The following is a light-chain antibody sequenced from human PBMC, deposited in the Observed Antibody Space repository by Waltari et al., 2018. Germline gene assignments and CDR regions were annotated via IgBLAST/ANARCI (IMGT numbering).Light chain of an antibody. CDR1: QGINSF. Sequence: DIQLTQSPSFLSASVGDRVTITCRASQGINSFLAWYQQKPGKAPKLLIYAASTLQSGVPSRFSGSGSGTEFTLTINSLQPEDFAAYSCQQLSTYPWTFGQGTRLEIK. CDR3: QQLSTYPWT. CDR2: AAS. J-gene: IGKJ2*02. V-gene: IGKV1-9*01.